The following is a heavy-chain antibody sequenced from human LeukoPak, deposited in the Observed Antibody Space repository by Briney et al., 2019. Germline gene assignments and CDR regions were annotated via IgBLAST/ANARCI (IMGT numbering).Heavy chain of an antibody. CDR1: EFTFSSYW. J-gene: IGHJ3*02. V-gene: IGHV3-74*01. CDR2: INSDGSST. Sequence: PGGSLRLSCAASEFTFSSYWMHWVRQAPGKGLVWVSRINSDGSSTSYADSVKGRFTIPRDNAKNTLYLQMKSLRAEDTAVYYCARGFTIFGVVNDAFDIWGQGTMVTVSS. CDR3: ARGFTIFGVVNDAFDI. D-gene: IGHD3-3*01.